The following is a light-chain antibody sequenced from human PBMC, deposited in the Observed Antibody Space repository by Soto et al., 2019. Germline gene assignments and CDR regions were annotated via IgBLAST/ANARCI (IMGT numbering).Light chain of an antibody. Sequence: EIVLTQSPATLSLSPGERATLSCRASQSVSSYLAWYQQKPGQAPRLLIYGASNRATGIPARFSGSGSGTDFTLTISSREPEDFAVYYCQQRSNWPPKVTFGGGTKVEIK. CDR2: GAS. J-gene: IGKJ4*01. V-gene: IGKV3-11*01. CDR3: QQRSNWPPKVT. CDR1: QSVSSY.